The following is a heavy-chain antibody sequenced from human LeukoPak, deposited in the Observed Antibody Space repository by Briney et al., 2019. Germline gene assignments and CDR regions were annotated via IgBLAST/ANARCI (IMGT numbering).Heavy chain of an antibody. CDR1: GFDFSSNW. J-gene: IGHJ4*02. Sequence: GGSLRLSCAASGFDFSSNWMHWVRQAPGKGLEWVAFIWFDGSNKHYADSVKGRFTISRDNSEDTLYLQMNSLRAEDTAVYYCVRDPSGSGFAFDSWGQGALVTVSS. CDR3: VRDPSGSGFAFDS. CDR2: IWFDGSNK. D-gene: IGHD1-14*01. V-gene: IGHV3-33*08.